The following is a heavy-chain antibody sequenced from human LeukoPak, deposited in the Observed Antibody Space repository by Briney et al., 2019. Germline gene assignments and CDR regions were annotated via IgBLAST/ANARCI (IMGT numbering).Heavy chain of an antibody. D-gene: IGHD2-21*02. CDR1: GDSISTYS. CDR2: IYYTGST. CDR3: AGGKFFYCGGDCYYFDY. J-gene: IGHJ4*02. Sequence: SETLSLTCTVSGDSISTYSWSWIRQPPGKGLEWIGYIYYTGSTSYSPPLKSRVTISVDTSKNQFSLKLSSVTAADTAVYYCAGGKFFYCGGDCYYFDYWGQGTLVTVSS. V-gene: IGHV4-59*12.